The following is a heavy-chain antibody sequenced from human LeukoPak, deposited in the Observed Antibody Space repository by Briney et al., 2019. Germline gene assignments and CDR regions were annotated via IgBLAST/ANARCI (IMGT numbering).Heavy chain of an antibody. D-gene: IGHD1-26*01. Sequence: PSETLSLTCTVSGGSVSSGSYFWSWIRQSPGKGLEWIGYISYSGSTNYNPSLKSRVTISVDTSKNQFSLKLSSATAADTAVYYCARSQWEILGYWGQGTLVTVSS. CDR1: GGSVSSGSYF. V-gene: IGHV4-61*01. J-gene: IGHJ4*02. CDR2: ISYSGST. CDR3: ARSQWEILGY.